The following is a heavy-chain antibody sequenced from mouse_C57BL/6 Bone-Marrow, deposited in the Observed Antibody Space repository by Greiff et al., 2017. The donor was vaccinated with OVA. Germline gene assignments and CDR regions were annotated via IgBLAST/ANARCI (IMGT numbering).Heavy chain of an antibody. V-gene: IGHV1-52*01. J-gene: IGHJ2*01. CDR2: IDPSDSET. Sequence: VQLQQPGAELVRPGSSVKLSCKASGYTFTSYWMHWVKQRPIQGLEWIGNIDPSDSETHYNQKFKDKATLTVDKSSSTAYMQLSSLTSEDSAVYYCARSRYYGRGNFDYGGQGTTLTVSS. CDR3: ARSRYYGRGNFDY. D-gene: IGHD1-1*01. CDR1: GYTFTSYW.